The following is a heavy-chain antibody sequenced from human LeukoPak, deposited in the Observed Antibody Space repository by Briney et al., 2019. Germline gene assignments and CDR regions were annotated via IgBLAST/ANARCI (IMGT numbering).Heavy chain of an antibody. CDR1: GFTFSSYW. CDR3: ARGTSASLLVWFGELDY. V-gene: IGHV3-7*03. CDR2: IKQDGSEK. Sequence: PGGSLRLSCAASGFTFSSYWISWVRQAPGKGLEWVANIKQDGSEKYYVDSVKGRFTISRDNAKNSLYLQMNSLRAEDTAVYYCARGTSASLLVWFGELDYWGQGTLVTVSS. D-gene: IGHD3-10*01. J-gene: IGHJ4*02.